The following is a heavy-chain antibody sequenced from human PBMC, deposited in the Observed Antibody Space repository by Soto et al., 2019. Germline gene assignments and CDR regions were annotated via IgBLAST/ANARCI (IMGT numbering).Heavy chain of an antibody. V-gene: IGHV4-39*01. CDR2: IFYLGSL. J-gene: IGHJ5*02. CDR1: GDSIISSDFY. Sequence: SETLSLTCTVSGDSIISSDFYWGWVRQPPGKGLEWIGSIFYLGSLYYNPSLKSRVTMPVDTSKNQFSLRLRSVTAADTALYFCARHSLALRKNNWFDPWGQGIMVTVSS. CDR3: ARHSLALRKNNWFDP. D-gene: IGHD3-3*02.